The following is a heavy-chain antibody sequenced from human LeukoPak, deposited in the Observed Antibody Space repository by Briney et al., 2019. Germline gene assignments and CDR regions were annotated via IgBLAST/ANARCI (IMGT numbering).Heavy chain of an antibody. CDR1: GFTFSNTA. V-gene: IGHV3-23*01. J-gene: IGHJ4*02. CDR2: IGGSGANT. D-gene: IGHD2-21*02. CDR3: AKGRCGGDCYPWFLDY. Sequence: GGSLRLSCGASGFTFSNTAMTWVRQAPGKGLEWVSGIGGSGANTYYADSVKGRFTISRDNSKNTLHLQMHSLRVEDTAIYYCAKGRCGGDCYPWFLDYWGQGALVTVSS.